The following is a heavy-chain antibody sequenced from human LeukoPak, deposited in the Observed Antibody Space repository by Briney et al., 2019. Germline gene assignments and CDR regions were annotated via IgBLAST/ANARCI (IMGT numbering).Heavy chain of an antibody. V-gene: IGHV3-33*06. Sequence: GGSLRLSCAASGFTFSRYGMHWVRQAPGKGLEWVAIIWYDGSNKYYADSVEGRFTISRDNSKNTLYLQMNSLRAEDTAVYYCAKEGPDNWNYAFDYWGQGTLVTVSS. D-gene: IGHD1-7*01. CDR3: AKEGPDNWNYAFDY. J-gene: IGHJ4*02. CDR2: IWYDGSNK. CDR1: GFTFSRYG.